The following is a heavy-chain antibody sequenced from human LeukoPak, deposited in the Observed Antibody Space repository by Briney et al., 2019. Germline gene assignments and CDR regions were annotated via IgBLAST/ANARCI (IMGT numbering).Heavy chain of an antibody. CDR3: ARSIAARQYYYYYGMDV. CDR2: FSAYNGNT. Sequence: ASVKVSCKASGYTFTSYGISWVRQAPGQGLEWMGWFSAYNGNTNYAQKLQGRVTMTTDTSTSTAYMELRSLRSDDTAVYYCARSIAARQYYYYYGMDVWGQGTTVTVSS. D-gene: IGHD6-6*01. CDR1: GYTFTSYG. V-gene: IGHV1-18*01. J-gene: IGHJ6*02.